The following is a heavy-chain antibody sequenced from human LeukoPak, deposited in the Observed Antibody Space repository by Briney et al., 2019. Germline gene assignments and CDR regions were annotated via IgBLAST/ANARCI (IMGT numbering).Heavy chain of an antibody. CDR3: AKAAVYCGGDCYSSFGY. D-gene: IGHD2-21*02. J-gene: IGHJ4*02. Sequence: GGSLRLSCAASGFAFSAYAMNWVRQAPGKGLGWVSIISGNGGNTFYADAVKGRFTISRDNSKNTLYLQMNNMRDEDTAVYYCAKAAVYCGGDCYSSFGYWGQGTLVTVSS. CDR2: ISGNGGNT. CDR1: GFAFSAYA. V-gene: IGHV3-23*01.